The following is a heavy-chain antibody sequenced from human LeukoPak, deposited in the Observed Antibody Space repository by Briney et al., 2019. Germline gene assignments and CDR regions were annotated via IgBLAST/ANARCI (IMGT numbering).Heavy chain of an antibody. CDR3: ARVSGDGFYYFDY. D-gene: IGHD3-10*01. CDR1: GFTFDDYA. J-gene: IGHJ4*02. V-gene: IGHV3-43D*03. Sequence: GGSLRLSCAASGFTFDDYAMHWVRQAPGKGLEWVSLISWDGGSTYYADSVKGRFTISRDNAKNSLYLQMNSLRAEDTAVYYCARVSGDGFYYFDYRGQGTLVTVSS. CDR2: ISWDGGST.